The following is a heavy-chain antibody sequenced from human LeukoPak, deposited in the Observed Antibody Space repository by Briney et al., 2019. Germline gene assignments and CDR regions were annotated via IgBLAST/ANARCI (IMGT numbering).Heavy chain of an antibody. Sequence: GGSLRLSCAASGFTFDDYTMHRVRQAPGKGLEWVSLISWDGGSTYYADSVKGRFTISRDNSKNSLYLQMNSLRTEDTALYYCAKDLDSSADGGDYWGQGTLVTVSS. V-gene: IGHV3-43*01. J-gene: IGHJ4*02. D-gene: IGHD6-19*01. CDR3: AKDLDSSADGGDY. CDR1: GFTFDDYT. CDR2: ISWDGGST.